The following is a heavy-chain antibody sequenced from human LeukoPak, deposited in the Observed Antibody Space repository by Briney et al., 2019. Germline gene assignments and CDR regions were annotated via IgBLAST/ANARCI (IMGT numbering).Heavy chain of an antibody. CDR2: IKYDGREK. Sequence: GGSPRLSCAATGFTFSNYWMSWFRQAPGKGLEWVANIKYDGREKQYVDSVKGRFTISRDNAKNSLFLQMNSLRAEDTAVYYCARYLNSGPEDFWGQGTLVTVSS. J-gene: IGHJ4*02. CDR3: ARYLNSGPEDF. CDR1: GFTFSNYW. D-gene: IGHD1-26*01. V-gene: IGHV3-7*01.